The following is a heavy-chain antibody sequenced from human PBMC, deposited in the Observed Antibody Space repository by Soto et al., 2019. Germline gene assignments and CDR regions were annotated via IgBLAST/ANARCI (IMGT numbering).Heavy chain of an antibody. CDR3: ARDRGVSDWFDP. CDR1: GGSISSGGYY. V-gene: IGHV4-31*03. D-gene: IGHD3-10*01. Sequence: SETLSLTCTVSGGSISSGGYYWSWIRQHPGKGLEWIGYIYFSGSTYYNPSLKSRVSISLDTSKNQFSLKLSSVTAADTAVYYCARDRGVSDWFDPWGQGTLVTVSS. CDR2: IYFSGST. J-gene: IGHJ5*02.